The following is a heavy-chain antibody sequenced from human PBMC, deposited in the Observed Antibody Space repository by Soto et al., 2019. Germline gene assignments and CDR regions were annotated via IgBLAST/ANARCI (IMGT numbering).Heavy chain of an antibody. Sequence: GGSLRLSCAASGFTFSSYSMNWVRQAPGKGLEWVSSISSSSSYIYYADSVKGRFTISRDNAKNSLYLQMNSLRAEDTAVYYCARDRGRKEWELLYYYYGMDVWGQGTTVTVSS. J-gene: IGHJ6*02. CDR3: ARDRGRKEWELLYYYYGMDV. D-gene: IGHD1-26*01. CDR2: ISSSSSYI. CDR1: GFTFSSYS. V-gene: IGHV3-21*01.